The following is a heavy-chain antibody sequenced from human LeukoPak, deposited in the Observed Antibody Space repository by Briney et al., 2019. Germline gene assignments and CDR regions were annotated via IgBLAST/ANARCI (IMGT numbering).Heavy chain of an antibody. CDR2: IKPDGSEK. J-gene: IGHJ4*02. Sequence: PGGSLRLSCAASGFTISGYWMSWVRQAPGKGLEWVANIKPDGSEKHYVDSVKGRFTISRDNAENSLYLQMNSLRAEDTAVYYCARLTSAVTTFAYWGQGTLVTVSS. CDR3: ARLTSAVTTFAY. D-gene: IGHD1-1*01. V-gene: IGHV3-7*01. CDR1: GFTISGYW.